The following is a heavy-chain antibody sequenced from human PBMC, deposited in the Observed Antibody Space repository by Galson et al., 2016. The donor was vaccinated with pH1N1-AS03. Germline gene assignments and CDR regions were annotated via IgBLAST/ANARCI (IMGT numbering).Heavy chain of an antibody. V-gene: IGHV1-69*06. D-gene: IGHD3-3*01. CDR2: IIPIFGTP. CDR1: GGTFSSFA. CDR3: ARPRGWSGHDAIDL. Sequence: SVKVSCKASGGTFSSFAISWVRQAPGQGLEWMGGIIPIFGTPNYAQKFQGRVTITADKSTFTAYMELSSLRSEDTAVYYCARPRGWSGHDAIDLWGQGTMFTVSS. J-gene: IGHJ3*01.